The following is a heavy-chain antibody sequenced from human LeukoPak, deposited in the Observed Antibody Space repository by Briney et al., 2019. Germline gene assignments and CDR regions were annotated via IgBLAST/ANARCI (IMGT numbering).Heavy chain of an antibody. D-gene: IGHD3-10*01. CDR3: VKDPHITMVRGVIIDFDY. CDR2: ISGSGNAT. J-gene: IGHJ4*02. CDR1: GFTFSRYA. V-gene: IGHV3-23*01. Sequence: GGSLRLSRAASGFTFSRYAMSWVRHAPGKGLEWVSAISGSGNATYYADSAKGRFTISRDNSKNTLYLQMNSLRAEDTAVYYCVKDPHITMVRGVIIDFDYWGQGTLVTVSS.